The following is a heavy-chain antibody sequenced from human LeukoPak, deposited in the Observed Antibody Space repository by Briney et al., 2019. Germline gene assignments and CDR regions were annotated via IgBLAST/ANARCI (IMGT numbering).Heavy chain of an antibody. CDR3: ARAGKRGRDGYNAFDY. CDR1: GFTFSSYA. J-gene: IGHJ4*02. CDR2: ISYDGSNK. D-gene: IGHD5-24*01. V-gene: IGHV3-30-3*01. Sequence: PGGSLRLSCAASGFTFSSYAMHWVRQAPGKGLEWVAVISYDGSNKYYADSVKGRFTISRDNSKNTLYLQMNSLRAGDTAVYYCARAGKRGRDGYNAFDYWGQGTLVTVSS.